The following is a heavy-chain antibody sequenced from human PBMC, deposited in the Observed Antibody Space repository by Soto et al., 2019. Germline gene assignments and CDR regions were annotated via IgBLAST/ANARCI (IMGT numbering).Heavy chain of an antibody. CDR2: ISNDGSNN. CDR1: GFTFSSYG. J-gene: IGHJ6*02. V-gene: IGHV3-30*18. CDR3: AKVGIGGYYGMDV. D-gene: IGHD3-16*01. Sequence: PGGSLRVSCAASGFTFSSYGMHWGRQAPGKGLEWVAIISNDGSNNYYADSVKGRFTISRDNSKNTLYLQMNSLRAEDTAVYYCAKVGIGGYYGMDVWGQGTTVT.